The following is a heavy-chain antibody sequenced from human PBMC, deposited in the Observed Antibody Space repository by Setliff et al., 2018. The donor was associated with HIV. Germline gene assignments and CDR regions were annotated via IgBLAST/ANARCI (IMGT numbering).Heavy chain of an antibody. CDR1: GGPFTSA. CDR3: ASDSPAARFEELEDHYYYFMDV. J-gene: IGHJ6*03. D-gene: IGHD3-10*01. CDR2: IIPIFGTA. V-gene: IGHV1-69*13. Sequence: GASVKVSCKASGGPFTSAFNWVRQVPGQGLEWMGGIIPIFGTANYAQNFGGRVTITADQSTTTSYLQLNSLRFEDTAIYYCASDSPAARFEELEDHYYYFMDVWGKGTTVTRLL.